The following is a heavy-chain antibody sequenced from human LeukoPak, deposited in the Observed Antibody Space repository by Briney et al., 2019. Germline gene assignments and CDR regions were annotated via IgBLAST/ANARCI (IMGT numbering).Heavy chain of an antibody. Sequence: GGSLRLSCAASGFTFSGSAMHWVRQASGKGLEGVGRIRSKANSYATAYAASVKGRFTISRDDSKNTAYLQMNSLKTEDTAVYYCARDYDILTGTGPAFDYWGQGTLVTVSS. J-gene: IGHJ4*02. D-gene: IGHD3-9*01. CDR3: ARDYDILTGTGPAFDY. CDR1: GFTFSGSA. CDR2: IRSKANSYAT. V-gene: IGHV3-73*01.